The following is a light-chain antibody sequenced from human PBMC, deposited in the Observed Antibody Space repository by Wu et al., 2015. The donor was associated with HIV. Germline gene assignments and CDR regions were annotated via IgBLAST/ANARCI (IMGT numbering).Light chain of an antibody. CDR1: QSVNTW. CDR3: QQYSISVRT. J-gene: IGKJ1*01. V-gene: IGKV1-5*03. Sequence: DIQMTQSPSTLSASVGDRVTITCRASQSVNTWLAWYQQKPGKAPKLLIYKASNLQSGVPSRFSGSGSGTEFSLTISSLQPDDIATYYCQQYSISVRTFGQGTKVEIK. CDR2: KAS.